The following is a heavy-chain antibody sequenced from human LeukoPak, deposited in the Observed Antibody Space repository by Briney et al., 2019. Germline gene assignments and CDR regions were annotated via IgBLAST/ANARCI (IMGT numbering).Heavy chain of an antibody. CDR2: ISAYNGNT. J-gene: IGHJ6*02. Sequence: ASVKVSCKASGYTFTSYGISWVRQAPGQGLEWMGWISAYNGNTNYAQKLQGRVTMTTDTSTSTAYMELRSLRSDDTAVYYCASSITLFGVVSWGEYYYYGMDVWGQGTTVTVSS. CDR1: GYTFTSYG. CDR3: ASSITLFGVVSWGEYYYYGMDV. D-gene: IGHD3-3*01. V-gene: IGHV1-18*01.